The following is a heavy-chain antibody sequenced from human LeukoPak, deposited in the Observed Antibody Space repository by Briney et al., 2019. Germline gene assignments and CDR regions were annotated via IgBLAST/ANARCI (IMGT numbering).Heavy chain of an antibody. Sequence: GASVKVSCKASGYTFTGSYIHWVRQAPGQGLEWMGRINPNSGGTNYAQKFQGRVTMTRDTSISTAYMELSRLRSDDTAVYYCARVQQLGRDFDYWGQGTLVTVSS. CDR2: INPNSGGT. J-gene: IGHJ4*02. CDR1: GYTFTGSY. CDR3: ARVQQLGRDFDY. D-gene: IGHD6-13*01. V-gene: IGHV1-2*06.